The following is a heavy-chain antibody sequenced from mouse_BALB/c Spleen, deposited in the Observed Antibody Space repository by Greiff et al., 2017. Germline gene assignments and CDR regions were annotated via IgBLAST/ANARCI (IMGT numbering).Heavy chain of an antibody. V-gene: IGHV7-3*02. CDR3: ARGFTTSDY. CDR1: GFTFTDYY. J-gene: IGHJ2*01. CDR2: IRNKANGYTT. Sequence: EVQVVESGGGLVQPGGSLRLSCATSGFTFTDYYMSWVRQPPGKALEWLGFIRNKANGYTTEYSASVKGRFTISRDNSQSILYLQMNTLGAEDSATYYCARGFTTSDYWGQGTTLTVSS. D-gene: IGHD1-1*01.